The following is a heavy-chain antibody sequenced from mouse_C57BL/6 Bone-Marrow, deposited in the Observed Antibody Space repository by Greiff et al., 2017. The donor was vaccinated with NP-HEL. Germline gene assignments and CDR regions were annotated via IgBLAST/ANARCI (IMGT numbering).Heavy chain of an antibody. V-gene: IGHV1-64*01. D-gene: IGHD1-1*01. CDR2: IHPNSGST. J-gene: IGHJ2*01. Sequence: VQLQQPGAELVKPGASVKLSCKASGYTFTSYWMHWVKQRPGQGLEWIGMIHPNSGSTNYNEKFKSKATLTVDESSSTAYMQLSSLTSEDSAVYYCARSEITTVYYFDYWGQGTTLTVSS. CDR1: GYTFTSYW. CDR3: ARSEITTVYYFDY.